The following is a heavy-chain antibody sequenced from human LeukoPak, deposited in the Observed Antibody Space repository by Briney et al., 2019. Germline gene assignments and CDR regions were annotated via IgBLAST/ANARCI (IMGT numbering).Heavy chain of an antibody. Sequence: PSETLSLTCAVYGGSFSNYYCSWIRQPPGKGLEWIGEINHSGSTNYNPSLKSRVTISVDTSKNQFSLKLSSVTAADTAVYYCARVGRITIFGVVNTWGQGTLVTVSS. J-gene: IGHJ5*02. CDR1: GGSFSNYY. D-gene: IGHD3-3*01. CDR2: INHSGST. V-gene: IGHV4-34*01. CDR3: ARVGRITIFGVVNT.